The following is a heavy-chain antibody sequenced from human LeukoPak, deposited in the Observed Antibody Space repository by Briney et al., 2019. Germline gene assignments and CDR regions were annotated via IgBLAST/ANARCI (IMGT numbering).Heavy chain of an antibody. CDR1: GGSFSGYY. Sequence: PSETLSLTCAVYGGSFSGYYWSWIRQPPGKGLEWIGEINHSGSTNYNPSLKSRVTISVDTSKNQFSLKLSSVTAAGTAVYYCARRRGGYSYGKYNWFDPWGQGTLVTVSS. CDR2: INHSGST. J-gene: IGHJ5*02. V-gene: IGHV4-34*01. D-gene: IGHD5-18*01. CDR3: ARRRGGYSYGKYNWFDP.